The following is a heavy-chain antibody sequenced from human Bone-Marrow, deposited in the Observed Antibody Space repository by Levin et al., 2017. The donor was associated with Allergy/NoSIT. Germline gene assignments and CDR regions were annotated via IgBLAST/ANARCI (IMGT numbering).Heavy chain of an antibody. CDR1: GFTFTNYG. Sequence: GGSLRLSCAASGFTFTNYGMHWVRQAPGKGLEWVAVISYDGSNRYYADSVKGRFTISRDNSKNTLFLQMNSLRAEDTAVYFCAKTWYTSGWQQAGYYYYTMDVWGQGTTVTVSS. D-gene: IGHD6-25*01. CDR3: AKTWYTSGWQQAGYYYYTMDV. J-gene: IGHJ6*02. V-gene: IGHV3-30*18. CDR2: ISYDGSNR.